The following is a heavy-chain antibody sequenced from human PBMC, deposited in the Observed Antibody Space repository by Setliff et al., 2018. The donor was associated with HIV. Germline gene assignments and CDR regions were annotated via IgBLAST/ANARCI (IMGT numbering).Heavy chain of an antibody. CDR3: ARRRSSGWYHYFDY. V-gene: IGHV4-38-2*02. D-gene: IGHD6-19*01. CDR1: GYSISSGYY. J-gene: IGHJ4*02. Sequence: ASETLSLTCTVSGYSISSGYYWGWIRQPPGKGLEWIGSIYHSGSTYYNPSLKSRVTISVDTSKNQFSLKLGSVTAADTAVYYCARRRSSGWYHYFDYWGQGTLVTVSS. CDR2: IYHSGST.